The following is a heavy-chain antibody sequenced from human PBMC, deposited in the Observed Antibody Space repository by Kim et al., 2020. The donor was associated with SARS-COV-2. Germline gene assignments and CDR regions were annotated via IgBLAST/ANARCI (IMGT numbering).Heavy chain of an antibody. D-gene: IGHD6-19*01. CDR1: GYSFTSYW. J-gene: IGHJ6*03. V-gene: IGHV5-51*01. CDR3: ARHVRYSSGWFYYYYMDV. Sequence: GESLKISCKGSGYSFTSYWIDWVRQMPGKGLEWMGIIYPGDSDTRYSPSFQGQVTISADKSISTAYLQWSSLKASDTAMYYCARHVRYSSGWFYYYYMDVWGKGTTVTVSS. CDR2: IYPGDSDT.